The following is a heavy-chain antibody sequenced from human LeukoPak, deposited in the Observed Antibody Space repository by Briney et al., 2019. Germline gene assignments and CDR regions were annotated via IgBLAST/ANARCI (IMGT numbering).Heavy chain of an antibody. CDR3: ARERIVGATVLDY. Sequence: PGGSLRLSCAASGFTFSSYAMHWVRQAPGKGLEWVAVISYDGSNKYYADSVKGRFTISRDNSKNTLYLQMNILRAEDTAVYYCARERIVGATVLDYWGQGTLVTVSS. CDR1: GFTFSSYA. J-gene: IGHJ4*02. CDR2: ISYDGSNK. D-gene: IGHD1-26*01. V-gene: IGHV3-30*04.